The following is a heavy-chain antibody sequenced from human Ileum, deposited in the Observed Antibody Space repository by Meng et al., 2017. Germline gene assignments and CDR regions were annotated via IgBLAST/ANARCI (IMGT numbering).Heavy chain of an antibody. CDR3: AHSDDGKLYYFDY. D-gene: IGHD1-26*01. V-gene: IGHV7-4-1*02. CDR2: IGDHTGSA. J-gene: IGHJ4*02. CDR1: RSPSCADP. Sequence: VQCDRGLHESWPPLMVSPTATRSPSCADPLTWVRQAPEQGLEWLGWIGDHTGSARYDQGLSASCRVSMDTSESTAHIPLNSIDAADTAAAVYSSAHSDDGKLYYFDYWGQGTLVTVSS.